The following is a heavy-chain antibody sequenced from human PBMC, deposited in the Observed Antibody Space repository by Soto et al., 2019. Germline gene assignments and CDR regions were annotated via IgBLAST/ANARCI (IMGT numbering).Heavy chain of an antibody. J-gene: IGHJ3*02. D-gene: IGHD2-2*01. CDR3: ARGRMYWYQLLLAPGAFDI. CDR1: GGSFSGYY. Sequence: SETLSLTCAVYGGSFSGYYWSWIRQPPGKGLEGIGEINHSVSTNYNPSLKSRVTISVDTSKNQFSLKLSSVTAADTAVYYCARGRMYWYQLLLAPGAFDIWGQGTMVTVSS. CDR2: INHSVST. V-gene: IGHV4-34*01.